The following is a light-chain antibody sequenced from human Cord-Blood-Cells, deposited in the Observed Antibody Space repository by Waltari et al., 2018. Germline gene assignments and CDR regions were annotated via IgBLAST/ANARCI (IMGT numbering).Light chain of an antibody. V-gene: IGLV1-40*01. CDR3: QSYDSSLSGVV. J-gene: IGLJ2*01. CDR1: SSNIGAGYA. CDR2: GNS. Sequence: QSVLTQPPSVSGAPGHRVTISCTGSSSNIGAGYAVHWYQPLPGTAPKLLIYGNSNRPSGVPDRFSGSKSGTSASLAITGLQAEDEADYYCQSYDSSLSGVVFGGGTKLTVL.